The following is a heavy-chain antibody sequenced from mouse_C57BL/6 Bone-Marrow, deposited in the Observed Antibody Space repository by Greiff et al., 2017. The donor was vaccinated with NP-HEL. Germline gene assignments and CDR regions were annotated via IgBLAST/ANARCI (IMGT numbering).Heavy chain of an antibody. CDR3: ARIYYYGSRWLFDY. CDR2: INPNYGTT. Sequence: EVQLQQSGPELVKPGASVKISCKASGYSFTDYNMNWVKQSNGKSLECIGVINPNYGTTSYNQKFKGKATLTVDQSSSTAYMQLNSLTSEDSAVYYCARIYYYGSRWLFDYWGQGTTLTVSS. CDR1: GYSFTDYN. D-gene: IGHD1-1*01. V-gene: IGHV1-39*01. J-gene: IGHJ2*01.